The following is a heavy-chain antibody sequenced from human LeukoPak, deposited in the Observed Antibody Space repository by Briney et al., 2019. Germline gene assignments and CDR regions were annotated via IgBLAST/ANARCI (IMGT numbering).Heavy chain of an antibody. D-gene: IGHD1-20*01. CDR2: IIPIFGTA. Sequence: RASVKVSCKASGGTFSSYAISWVRQAPGQGLEWMGGIIPIFGTANYAQKFQGRVTITADESTSTAYMELSSLRSEDTAVYYCASGGYNWNRRLLYFDYWGQGTLVTVSS. V-gene: IGHV1-69*13. CDR3: ASGGYNWNRRLLYFDY. CDR1: GGTFSSYA. J-gene: IGHJ4*02.